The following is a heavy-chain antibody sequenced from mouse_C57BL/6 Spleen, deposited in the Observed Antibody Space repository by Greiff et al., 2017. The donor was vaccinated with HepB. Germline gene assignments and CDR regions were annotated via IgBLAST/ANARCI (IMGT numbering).Heavy chain of an antibody. J-gene: IGHJ3*01. V-gene: IGHV1-42*01. Sequence: EVQLQQSGPELVKPGASVKISCKASGYSFTGYYMNWVKQSPEKSLEWIGEINPSTGGTTYNQKFKAKATLTVEKSSSTAYMQLKSLTSEDSAVYYCARSGNGGFAYWGQGTLVTVSA. CDR3: ARSGNGGFAY. CDR2: INPSTGGT. CDR1: GYSFTGYY. D-gene: IGHD2-1*01.